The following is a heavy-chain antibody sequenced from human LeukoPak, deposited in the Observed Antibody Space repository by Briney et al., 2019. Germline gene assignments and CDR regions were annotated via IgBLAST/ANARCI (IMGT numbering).Heavy chain of an antibody. CDR3: ARSPGYSSSWSPYFDY. D-gene: IGHD6-13*01. J-gene: IGHJ4*02. CDR1: GGSISNSYYY. CDR2: IYYSGNT. Sequence: SETLSLTCTVSGGSISNSYYYWGWIRQPPGKGLEWIGYIYYSGNTYYNPSLKSRVTMSLDTSKNQFSLNLNSVTAADTAVYYCARSPGYSSSWSPYFDYWGQGTLVTVSS. V-gene: IGHV4-39*01.